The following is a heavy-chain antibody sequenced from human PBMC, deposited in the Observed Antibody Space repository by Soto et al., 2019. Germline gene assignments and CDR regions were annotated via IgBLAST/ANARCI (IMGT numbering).Heavy chain of an antibody. CDR3: AKSGDSSGYYPAFFDY. CDR1: GYTFTGYY. D-gene: IGHD3-22*01. Sequence: QVPLVQSGAEVKKPGASVKVSCKASGYTFTGYYMHWVRQAPGQGLEWMGWINPNSGGTNYAQKFQGRVTMTRDTSISTAYMELSRLRSDDTAVYYCAKSGDSSGYYPAFFDYWGQGTLVTVSS. CDR2: INPNSGGT. V-gene: IGHV1-2*02. J-gene: IGHJ4*02.